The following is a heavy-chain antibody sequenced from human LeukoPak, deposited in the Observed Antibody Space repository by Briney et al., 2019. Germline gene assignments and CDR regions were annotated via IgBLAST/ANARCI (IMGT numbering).Heavy chain of an antibody. J-gene: IGHJ4*02. V-gene: IGHV3-23*01. CDR2: ITDSGGNT. Sequence: GGSLRLSCVASGFTFSNYAMSWVRQAPGKGLERVSGITDSGGNTYHADSVKGRFTISRDNYKNTLYLQMNSLRAEDTAVYYCAKAMHTVNYYSDCWGQGTLVTVSS. CDR1: GFTFSNYA. D-gene: IGHD4-11*01. CDR3: AKAMHTVNYYSDC.